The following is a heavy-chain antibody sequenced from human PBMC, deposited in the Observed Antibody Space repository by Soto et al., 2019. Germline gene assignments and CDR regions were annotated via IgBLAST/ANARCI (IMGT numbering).Heavy chain of an antibody. CDR2: IYHSGYT. CDR1: GGSISSGGYS. CDR3: ARAHYGDYGYGMDV. Sequence: QLQLQVSGSGLVKPSQTLSLTCAVSGGSISSGGYSWSWIRQPPGKGLEWIGYIYHSGYTYCNPSLKSRVTISVDRSKNQFSLKLSSVTAADTAVYYCARAHYGDYGYGMDVWGQGTTVTVSS. V-gene: IGHV4-30-2*01. J-gene: IGHJ6*02. D-gene: IGHD4-17*01.